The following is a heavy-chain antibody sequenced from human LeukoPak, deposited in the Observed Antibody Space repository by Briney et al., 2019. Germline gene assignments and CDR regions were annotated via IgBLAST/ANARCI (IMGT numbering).Heavy chain of an antibody. V-gene: IGHV3-21*01. J-gene: IGHJ4*02. Sequence: PGESLRLSCVASGFSFSTYSMTWVRQAPGKGLEWVSTIGSSGGYIYYADSVRGRFTISRDNAKNSLYLEMNSLRPEDTAVYYCGRWVDYRNDYWGEGILVTVSS. D-gene: IGHD4-11*01. CDR1: GFSFSTYS. CDR2: IGSSGGYI. CDR3: GRWVDYRNDY.